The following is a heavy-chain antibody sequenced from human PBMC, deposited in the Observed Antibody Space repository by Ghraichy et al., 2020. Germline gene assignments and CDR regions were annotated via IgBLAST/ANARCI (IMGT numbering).Heavy chain of an antibody. J-gene: IGHJ3*01. Sequence: ASVKVSCEASAYTFTGYYIHWVRQAPGQGLEWMGWINPHNGGTNYAQKFQGRVTVTTDTSTSTAYMEMNRLRSDDTAVYYCARASRDWKNYDFWSGYNDAFDVWGQGTMVTVSS. CDR3: ARASRDWKNYDFWSGYNDAFDV. D-gene: IGHD3-3*01. CDR1: AYTFTGYY. V-gene: IGHV1-2*02. CDR2: INPHNGGT.